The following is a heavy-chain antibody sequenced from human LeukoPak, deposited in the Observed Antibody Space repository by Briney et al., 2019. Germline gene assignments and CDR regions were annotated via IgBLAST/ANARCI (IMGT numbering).Heavy chain of an antibody. J-gene: IGHJ5*02. CDR3: ARDGEYDFWSGYTNWFDP. CDR2: IYTSGST. CDR1: GGSISSYY. Sequence: PSETLSLTCTVSGGSISSYYWSWIRQPAGKGLDWIGRIYTSGSTNYNPSLKSRVTMSVDTSKNQFSLKLSSVTAADTAVYYCARDGEYDFWSGYTNWFDPWGQGTLVTVSS. V-gene: IGHV4-4*07. D-gene: IGHD3-3*01.